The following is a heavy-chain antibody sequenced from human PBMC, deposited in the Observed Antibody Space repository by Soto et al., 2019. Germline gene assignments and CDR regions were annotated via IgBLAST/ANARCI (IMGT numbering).Heavy chain of an antibody. D-gene: IGHD6-19*01. J-gene: IGHJ4*02. CDR3: AVRGSSGWYVGYREN. Sequence: PSETLSLTCTVSGGSISSGGYYWSWIRQHPGKGLEWIGCIYYSGSTYYNPSLKSRVTISVDTSKNQFSLKLSSVTAADTAVYYCAVRGSSGWYVGYRENWGQGTLVTVSS. CDR2: IYYSGST. V-gene: IGHV4-39*01. CDR1: GGSISSGGYY.